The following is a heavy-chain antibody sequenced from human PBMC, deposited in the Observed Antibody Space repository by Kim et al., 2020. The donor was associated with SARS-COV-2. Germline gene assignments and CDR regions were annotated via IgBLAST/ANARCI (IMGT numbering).Heavy chain of an antibody. CDR1: GFTFSSYD. Sequence: GGSLRLSCAASGFTFSSYDMHWVRQATGKGLEWVSVIDTAGDTFYPGSVKGRFTISRENAKNSLYLQMNSLRAGDTAVYYCARGKYGSGRDWYFDLWGRGTLFTVSS. CDR3: ARGKYGSGRDWYFDL. D-gene: IGHD3-10*01. V-gene: IGHV3-13*01. CDR2: IDTAGDT. J-gene: IGHJ2*01.